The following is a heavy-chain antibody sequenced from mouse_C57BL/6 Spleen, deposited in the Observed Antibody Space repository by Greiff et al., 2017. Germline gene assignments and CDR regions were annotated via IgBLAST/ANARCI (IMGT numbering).Heavy chain of an antibody. CDR2: IDPSDSYT. J-gene: IGHJ1*03. Sequence: QVQLQQPGAELVMPGASVKLSCKASGYTFTSYWMHWVKQRPGQGLEWIGEIDPSDSYTNYNQKFKGKSTLTVDKSSSTAYMQLSSLTSEDSAVYYCARGGLLQDFDVWGTGTTVTVSS. D-gene: IGHD2-3*01. CDR1: GYTFTSYW. V-gene: IGHV1-69*01. CDR3: ARGGLLQDFDV.